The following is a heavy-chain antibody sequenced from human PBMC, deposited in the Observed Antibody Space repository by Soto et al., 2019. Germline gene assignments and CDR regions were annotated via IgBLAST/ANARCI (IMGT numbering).Heavy chain of an antibody. J-gene: IGHJ5*02. CDR1: GGSITSSSHF. CDR2: IYFTGNT. V-gene: IGHV4-39*01. D-gene: IGHD3-16*01. CDR3: AGQTLTMAAASYGRGNWFDL. Sequence: SETLSLTCSVSGGSITSSSHFWGWVRQHPGKGLEWIGTIYFTGNTYYTPSLNSRLTMSIDTSKNEFSLRLSSVTAADTAVYYCAGQTLTMAAASYGRGNWFDLWGPGTLVTVSS.